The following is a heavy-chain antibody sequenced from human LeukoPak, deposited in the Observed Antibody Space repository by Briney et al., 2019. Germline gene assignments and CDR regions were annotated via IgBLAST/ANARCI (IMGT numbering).Heavy chain of an antibody. CDR2: ISSSSSYI. CDR3: ARSPGILTANDAFDI. V-gene: IGHV3-21*01. CDR1: GFTFSTYG. J-gene: IGHJ3*02. D-gene: IGHD3-16*01. Sequence: GGSLRLSCAASGFTFSTYGMNWVRQAPGKGLEWVSSISSSSSYIYYADSVKGRFTISRDNAKNSLYLQMNSLRAEDTAVYYCARSPGILTANDAFDIWGQGTMVTVSS.